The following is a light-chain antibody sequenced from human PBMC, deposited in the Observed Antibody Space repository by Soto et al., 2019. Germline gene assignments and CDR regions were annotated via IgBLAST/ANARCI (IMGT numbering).Light chain of an antibody. CDR3: SSYTSSSAL. J-gene: IGLJ2*01. Sequence: QSALTQPASVSGSPGQSITISCTGTSSDVGGYNYVSWYQQHPGKAPKLMIYEVSNRPSGVSNRFSGSKSANTASLTISGLQDEDEADYYCSSYTSSSALFGGGTKLTVL. CDR1: SSDVGGYNY. CDR2: EVS. V-gene: IGLV2-14*01.